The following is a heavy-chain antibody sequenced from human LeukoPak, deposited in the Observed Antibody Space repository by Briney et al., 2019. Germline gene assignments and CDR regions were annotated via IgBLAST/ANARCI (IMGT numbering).Heavy chain of an antibody. Sequence: GGSLRLSCAASGFTFSSYWMYWVRQAPGKGLEWVAMIKQDGSETYYVDSVKGRFTISRDNAENSLYLQMNSLRAEDAAVYHCARDHKFWGQGTMVTVSS. CDR2: IKQDGSET. CDR1: GFTFSSYW. J-gene: IGHJ3*01. V-gene: IGHV3-7*01. CDR3: ARDHKF.